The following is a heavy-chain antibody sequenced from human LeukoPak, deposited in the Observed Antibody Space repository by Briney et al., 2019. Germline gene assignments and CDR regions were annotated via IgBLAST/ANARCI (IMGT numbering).Heavy chain of an antibody. CDR2: IKSKSDYGTT. J-gene: IGHJ6*02. CDR1: GFTFSNAW. Sequence: GGSPRLSCAASGFTFSNAWMSWVRQAPGKGLEWFGRIKSKSDYGTTDYAAPVEGRFIISRDDSKNTLFLQMNSLKTEDTAIYYCTRVTAYYYYGMDVWGQGTTVTVSS. CDR3: TRVTAYYYYGMDV. D-gene: IGHD2-21*02. V-gene: IGHV3-15*01.